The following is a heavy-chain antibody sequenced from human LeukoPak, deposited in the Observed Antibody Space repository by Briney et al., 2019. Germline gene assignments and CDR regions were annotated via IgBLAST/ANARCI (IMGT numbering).Heavy chain of an antibody. J-gene: IGHJ3*02. CDR2: IRYDGSNK. D-gene: IGHD3/OR15-3a*01. Sequence: GGSLRLSCAASGFTFSSYGMHWVRQAPGKGLEWVAFIRYDGSNKYYADSVKGRFTISRDNSKNTLYLQINSLRAEDTAVYYCARDLDREDAFDIWGQGTMVTVSS. V-gene: IGHV3-30*02. CDR3: ARDLDREDAFDI. CDR1: GFTFSSYG.